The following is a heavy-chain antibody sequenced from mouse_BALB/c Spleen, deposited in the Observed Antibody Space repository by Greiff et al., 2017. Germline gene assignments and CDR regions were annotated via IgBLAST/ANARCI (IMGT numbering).Heavy chain of an antibody. CDR3: VRHDGNYFYYAMDD. CDR2: IRSKSNNYAT. CDR1: GFTFNTYA. D-gene: IGHD2-3*01. Sequence: EVKLVESGGGLVQPKGSLKLSCAASGFTFNTYAMNWVRQAPGKGLEWVARIRSKSNNYATYYADSVKDRFTISRDDSQSMLYLQMNNLKTEDTAMYYCVRHDGNYFYYAMDDWGQGTSVTVSS. J-gene: IGHJ4*01. V-gene: IGHV10-1*02.